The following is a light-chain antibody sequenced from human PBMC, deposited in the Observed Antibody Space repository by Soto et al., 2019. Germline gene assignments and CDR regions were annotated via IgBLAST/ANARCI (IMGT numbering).Light chain of an antibody. CDR2: GAS. J-gene: IGKJ1*01. V-gene: IGKV3-20*01. Sequence: EIVLTQSPGTLSLSPGERATLSCRASQSVGSSYLAWYQQRPSQAPRLLIYGASSRATDIPDRFSGSGSGTDFTLTISRLEPEDFAMYYCQQSGGSWTFGQGTKVEIK. CDR3: QQSGGSWT. CDR1: QSVGSSY.